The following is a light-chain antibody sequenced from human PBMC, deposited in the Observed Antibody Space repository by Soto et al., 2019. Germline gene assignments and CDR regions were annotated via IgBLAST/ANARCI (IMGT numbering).Light chain of an antibody. CDR2: GAS. CDR3: QQYNNWPFT. J-gene: IGKJ3*01. Sequence: IVLTQSPATLSVSPGDRVTLSYRASQSVDINLAWYQQRPGQAPRLLVYGASTKATDMPGRFSGRGSGTEFTLTISSLQSEDFAVYYCQQYNNWPFTFGPGTKVDIK. V-gene: IGKV3-15*01. CDR1: QSVDIN.